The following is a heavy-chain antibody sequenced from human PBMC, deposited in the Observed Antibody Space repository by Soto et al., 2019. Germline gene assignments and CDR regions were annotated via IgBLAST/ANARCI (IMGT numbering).Heavy chain of an antibody. D-gene: IGHD5-12*01. J-gene: IGHJ5*02. CDR3: AKSGRGNIVATYFDP. CDR1: GFTFSSYA. CDR2: IIGIGVTT. V-gene: IGHV3-23*01. Sequence: PGGSLRLPCVATGFTFSSYAMTRVRQAPGKGLEWVSTIIGIGVTTEYADSVKGRFTISRDNSKNTLSLQMNSLRVEDTAVYYCAKSGRGNIVATYFDPWGQGTLVTVSS.